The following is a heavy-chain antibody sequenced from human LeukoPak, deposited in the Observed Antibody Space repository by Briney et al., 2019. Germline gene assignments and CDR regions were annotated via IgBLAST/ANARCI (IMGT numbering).Heavy chain of an antibody. CDR3: AKESDGGSFDIDY. D-gene: IGHD1-26*01. Sequence: GGSLRLSCAASRLTVSTNFMSWVRQAPGKGLEWVSVLYSSGRTEYADSVKGRFTISRDNSKNSLYLQMNSLRIEDTALYYCAKESDGGSFDIDYWGQGTLVTVSS. V-gene: IGHV3-53*05. CDR2: LYSSGRT. CDR1: RLTVSTNF. J-gene: IGHJ4*02.